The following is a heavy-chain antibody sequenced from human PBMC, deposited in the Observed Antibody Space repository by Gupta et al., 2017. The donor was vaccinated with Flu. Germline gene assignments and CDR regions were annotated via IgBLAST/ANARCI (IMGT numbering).Heavy chain of an antibody. J-gene: IGHJ3*02. D-gene: IGHD6-19*01. Sequence: EVQVLESGGGLVQPGGSLGLSCAASGFTFSSHSMAWARQAPGKGLEWVSSISGDSNWKHYADSVKGRLTISRDNSKNTLYLQMNRRSAEDTAVYYCVKCTSGCISPSDGFDIWGQGTMVTVSS. CDR2: ISGDSNWK. CDR3: VKCTSGCISPSDGFDI. V-gene: IGHV3-23*01. CDR1: GFTFSSHS.